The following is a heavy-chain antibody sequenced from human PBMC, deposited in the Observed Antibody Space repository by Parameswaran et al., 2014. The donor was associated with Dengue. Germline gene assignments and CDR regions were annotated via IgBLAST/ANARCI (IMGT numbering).Heavy chain of an antibody. D-gene: IGHD3-3*01. CDR3: ARWSGSIDY. CDR2: INPNSGDT. J-gene: IGHJ4*02. Sequence: WVRQAPGQGLEWMGWINPNSGDTNYAQNFQGRVTMTRDTSINTAYMELSRLKSDDTAVYYCARWSGSIDYWGQGTLVTVSS. V-gene: IGHV1-2*02.